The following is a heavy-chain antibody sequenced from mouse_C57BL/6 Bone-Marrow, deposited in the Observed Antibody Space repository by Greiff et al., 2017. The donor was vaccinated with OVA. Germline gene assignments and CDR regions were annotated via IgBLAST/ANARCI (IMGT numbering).Heavy chain of an antibody. CDR3: ARPHLYYYGSRFYAMDY. CDR2: INPSNGGT. V-gene: IGHV1-53*01. Sequence: QVQLQQPGTELVKPGASVKLSCKASGYTFTSYWMHWVKQRPGQGLEWIGNINPSNGGTNYNEKFKSKATLTVDKSSSTAYMQLSSLTAEDSAVYYCARPHLYYYGSRFYAMDYWGQGTSVTVSS. D-gene: IGHD1-1*01. J-gene: IGHJ4*01. CDR1: GYTFTSYW.